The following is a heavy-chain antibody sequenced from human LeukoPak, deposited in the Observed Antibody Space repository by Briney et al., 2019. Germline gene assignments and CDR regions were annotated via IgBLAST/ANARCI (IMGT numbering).Heavy chain of an antibody. J-gene: IGHJ4*02. V-gene: IGHV3-66*01. CDR2: IYSGGST. CDR1: GFTVSSNY. Sequence: GSLRLSCAASGFTVSSNYMSWVRQAPGKGLEWVSVIYSGGSTYYADSVKGRFTISRDNSKNTLYLQINSLRAEDTAVYYCAKDHLPGIVVADRDYWGLGTLVAVSS. D-gene: IGHD6-19*01. CDR3: AKDHLPGIVVADRDY.